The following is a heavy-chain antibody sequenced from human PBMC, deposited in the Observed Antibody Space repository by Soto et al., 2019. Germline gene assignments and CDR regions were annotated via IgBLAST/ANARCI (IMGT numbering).Heavy chain of an antibody. V-gene: IGHV3-23*01. CDR3: AKDSTYYDFWSGSANIDY. CDR1: GFTFSSYG. Sequence: ESGGGLVQPGGSLRLSCAASGFTFSSYGMSWVRQAPGKGLEWVSAISGSGSHTYYADSVKGRFTISRDNSKHTLYLQMNSLRAEDTAVYYCAKDSTYYDFWSGSANIDYWGQGTLVTVSS. J-gene: IGHJ4*02. CDR2: ISGSGSHT. D-gene: IGHD3-3*01.